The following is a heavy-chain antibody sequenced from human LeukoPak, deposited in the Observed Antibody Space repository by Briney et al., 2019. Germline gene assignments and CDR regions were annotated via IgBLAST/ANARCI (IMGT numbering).Heavy chain of an antibody. CDR3: ARDGSYGSGPRYFDL. Sequence: GASVKVSCKASGYTFTSYAMHWVRQAPGQRLEWMGWINAGNGNTKYSQKFQGRVTITRDTSASTAYMELSSLRSEDTAVYYCARDGSYGSGPRYFDLWGRGTLVTVSS. D-gene: IGHD3-10*01. CDR2: INAGNGNT. CDR1: GYTFTSYA. V-gene: IGHV1-3*01. J-gene: IGHJ2*01.